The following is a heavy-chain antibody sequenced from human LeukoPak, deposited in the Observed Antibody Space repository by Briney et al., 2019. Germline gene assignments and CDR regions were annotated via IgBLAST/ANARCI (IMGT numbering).Heavy chain of an antibody. D-gene: IGHD6-13*01. CDR2: ISSSSSYI. Sequence: GGTLRLSCAASGFTFSSHGMNWVRQAPGKGLEWVSSISSSSSYIYYADSVKGRFTISRDNAKNSLYLQMNSLRAEDTAVYYCARDFRYSSHKNSNYYYYYMDVWGKGTTVTVSS. J-gene: IGHJ6*03. CDR1: GFTFSSHG. V-gene: IGHV3-21*01. CDR3: ARDFRYSSHKNSNYYYYYMDV.